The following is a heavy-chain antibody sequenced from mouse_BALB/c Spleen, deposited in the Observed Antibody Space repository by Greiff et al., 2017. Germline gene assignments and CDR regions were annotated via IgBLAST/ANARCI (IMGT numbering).Heavy chain of an antibody. V-gene: IGHV5-17*02. CDR2: ISSGSSTI. J-gene: IGHJ4*01. D-gene: IGHD2-3*01. CDR3: ARMDDYAMDY. Sequence: EVKLVESGGGLVQPGGSRKLSCAASGFTFSSFGMHWVRQAPEKGLEWVAYISSGSSTIYYADTVKGRFTISRDNPKNTLFLQMTSLRSEDTAMYYCARMDDYAMDYWGQGTSVTVSS. CDR1: GFTFSSFG.